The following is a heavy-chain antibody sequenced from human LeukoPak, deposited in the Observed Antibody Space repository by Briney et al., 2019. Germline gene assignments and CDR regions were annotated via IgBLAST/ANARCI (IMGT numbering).Heavy chain of an antibody. Sequence: GGSLRLSCAASGFTFSSYSMHWVRQAPGKGLEWVAIISYDGGNQYYADSVKGRFTISRDDSKNTLSLQMNSLRAEDTAVYYCAREVVGASSGDYWGQGTLVTVSS. D-gene: IGHD1-26*01. V-gene: IGHV3-30-3*01. CDR1: GFTFSSYS. CDR2: ISYDGGNQ. CDR3: AREVVGASSGDY. J-gene: IGHJ4*02.